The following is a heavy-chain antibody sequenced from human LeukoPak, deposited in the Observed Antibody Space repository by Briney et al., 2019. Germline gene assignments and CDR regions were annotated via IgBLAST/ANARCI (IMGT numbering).Heavy chain of an antibody. J-gene: IGHJ3*02. CDR1: GFTFSSYA. CDR2: ISGSGGST. CDR3: ARGEGTITIFAVAPKNDAFDI. Sequence: PGGSLRLSCAASGFTFSSYAMNWVRQAPGKGLEWVSGISGSGGSTYYADSVKGRFTISRDNSKNSLYLQMNSLRAEDTAVYYCARGEGTITIFAVAPKNDAFDIWGQGTMVTVSS. D-gene: IGHD3-3*01. V-gene: IGHV3-23*01.